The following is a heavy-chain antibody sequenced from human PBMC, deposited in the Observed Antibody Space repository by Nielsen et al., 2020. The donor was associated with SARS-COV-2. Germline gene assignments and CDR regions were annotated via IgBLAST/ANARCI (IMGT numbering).Heavy chain of an antibody. CDR2: ISTHNGHT. J-gene: IGHJ6*02. CDR3: ARGGDTSLAPYFNGLDV. CDR1: DYSFTTFG. Sequence: ASVKVSCKASDYSFTTFGIHWVRQTPGQGLEWMGWISTHNGHTAYAQNLQGRVTMTTDTSTSTAYVELRSLSSDDTAVYYCARGGDTSLAPYFNGLDVWGQGTTVTVSS. D-gene: IGHD5-18*01. V-gene: IGHV1-18*01.